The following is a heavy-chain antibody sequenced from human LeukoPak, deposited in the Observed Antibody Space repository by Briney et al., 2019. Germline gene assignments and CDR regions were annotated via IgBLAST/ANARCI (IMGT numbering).Heavy chain of an antibody. CDR3: ARPQYYYGSGSPIDY. V-gene: IGHV3-33*01. Sequence: GRSLRLSCAASGFTFSSYGMHWVRQAPGKGLEWVAVIWYDGSNKYYADSVKARFTISRDNSKNTLYLQMNNLRAEDTAVYYCARPQYYYGSGSPIDYWGQGTLVTVSS. CDR2: IWYDGSNK. CDR1: GFTFSSYG. D-gene: IGHD3-10*01. J-gene: IGHJ4*02.